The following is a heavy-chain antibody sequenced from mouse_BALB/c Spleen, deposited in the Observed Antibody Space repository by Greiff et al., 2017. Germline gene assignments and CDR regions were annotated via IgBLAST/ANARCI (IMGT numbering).Heavy chain of an antibody. Sequence: EVQRVESGGGLVQPGGSLKLSCAASGFTFSSYGMSWVRQTPDKRLELVATINSNGGSTYYPDSVKGRFTISRDNAKNTLYLQMSSLKSEDTAMYYCARGGNYEFAYWGQGTLVTVSA. J-gene: IGHJ3*01. CDR3: ARGGNYEFAY. D-gene: IGHD2-1*01. CDR2: INSNGGST. V-gene: IGHV5-6-3*01. CDR1: GFTFSSYG.